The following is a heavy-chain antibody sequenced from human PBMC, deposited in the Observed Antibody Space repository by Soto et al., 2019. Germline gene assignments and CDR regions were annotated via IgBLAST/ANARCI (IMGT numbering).Heavy chain of an antibody. CDR1: GFAFHTHA. D-gene: IGHD2-8*02. Sequence: HPGGSLRLSCAASGFAFHTHALSWVRQAPGKGLEWVSGISASGVTTYYADSVKGRFTISRDNSKNTVTLQMNSLRAEDTAFYYCAKDRTPPLSLSPSSQAIKNLLVGQCFDSWGQGTLVTVSS. J-gene: IGHJ4*02. CDR2: ISASGVTT. CDR3: AKDRTPPLSLSPSSQAIKNLLVGQCFDS. V-gene: IGHV3-23*01.